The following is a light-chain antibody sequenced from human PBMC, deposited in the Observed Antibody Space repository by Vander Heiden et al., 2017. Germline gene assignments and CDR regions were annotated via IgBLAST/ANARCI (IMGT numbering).Light chain of an antibody. Sequence: QSVLTQPPSASGTPVQRVTISCSGSTSNFGSNYVYWYQQLPGTAAKLPHHRNNPRPSGVPERLSGSKSGTSASLAISGLRSADEADYYCAAWDDSLSGGVFGGGTKLTVL. CDR2: RNN. CDR1: TSNFGSNY. CDR3: AAWDDSLSGGV. V-gene: IGLV1-47*01. J-gene: IGLJ2*01.